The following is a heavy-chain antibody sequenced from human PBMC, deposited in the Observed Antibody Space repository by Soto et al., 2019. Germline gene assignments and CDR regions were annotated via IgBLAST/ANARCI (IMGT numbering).Heavy chain of an antibody. D-gene: IGHD2-2*01. CDR2: IVPGDSDT. CDR1: GYTFSNFW. Sequence: GESLKISCQSSGYTFSNFWIGWVRQMPGKGLAWMGIIVPGDSDTRYGPSFQGQVTISADKSIRTAYLQWSSLKASDTAMYYCARRGYCSPASCSSPYYPDYWGQGTLVTVSS. CDR3: ARRGYCSPASCSSPYYPDY. V-gene: IGHV5-51*01. J-gene: IGHJ4*02.